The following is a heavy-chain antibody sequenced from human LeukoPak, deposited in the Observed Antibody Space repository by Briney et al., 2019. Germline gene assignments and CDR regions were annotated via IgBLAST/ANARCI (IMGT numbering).Heavy chain of an antibody. D-gene: IGHD6-13*01. CDR1: GGSVSSGSYY. CDR2: IYYSGST. V-gene: IGHV4-61*01. Sequence: PSETLSLTCTVSGGSVSSGSYYWSWIRQPPGKGLEWIGYIYYSGSTNYNPSLKSRVTISVDTSKNQFSLKLSSVTAADTAVYYCARDLKGGRAAGTSRWFDPWGQGTLVTVSS. J-gene: IGHJ5*02. CDR3: ARDLKGGRAAGTSRWFDP.